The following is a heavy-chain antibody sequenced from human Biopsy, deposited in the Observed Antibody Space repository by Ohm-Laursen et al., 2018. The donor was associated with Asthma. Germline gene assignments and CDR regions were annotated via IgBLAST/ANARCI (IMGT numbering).Heavy chain of an antibody. V-gene: IGHV2-5*01. D-gene: IGHD3-9*01. CDR1: GLSLINSGVG. CDR2: IYGNDDR. CDR3: ARAVQSDDFVTGYYNSYFDF. Sequence: TQTLTLTGSFSGLSLINSGVGVGWIRQPPGKAPEWLALIYGNDDRDYSQSLKSRLTITKDTTRRQVVLKMTNMDPVDTGTYFCARAVQSDDFVTGYYNSYFDFWGQGSLVSVSS. J-gene: IGHJ4*01.